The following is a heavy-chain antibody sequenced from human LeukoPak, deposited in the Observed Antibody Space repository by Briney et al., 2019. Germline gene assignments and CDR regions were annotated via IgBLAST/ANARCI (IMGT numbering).Heavy chain of an antibody. V-gene: IGHV3-30-3*01. CDR1: GFTFSSYA. J-gene: IGHJ4*02. CDR3: ATSKGRFGELLASFDY. CDR2: ISYDGSNE. D-gene: IGHD3-10*01. Sequence: PGGSLRLSCAASGFTFSSYAMHWVRQAPGKGLEWVAVISYDGSNEYYADSVKGRFTISRDNSKNTLYLQMNSLRAEDTAVYYCATSKGRFGELLASFDYWGQGTLVTVSS.